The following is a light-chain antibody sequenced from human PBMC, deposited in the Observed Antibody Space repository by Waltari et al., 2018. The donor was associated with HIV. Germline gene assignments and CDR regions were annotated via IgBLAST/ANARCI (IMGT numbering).Light chain of an antibody. J-gene: IGLJ3*02. CDR3: GTWDSSLSNSWV. V-gene: IGLV1-51*01. Sequence: QSVLTQPPSVSAAPGQKVTISCSGRTSNIGNNYVSWYQPFPGTAPKLLIYDTDKRPSGIPDRFSGSKSGTSATLAIAGLQTGDEADYYCGTWDSSLSNSWVFGGGTRLTVL. CDR1: TSNIGNNY. CDR2: DTD.